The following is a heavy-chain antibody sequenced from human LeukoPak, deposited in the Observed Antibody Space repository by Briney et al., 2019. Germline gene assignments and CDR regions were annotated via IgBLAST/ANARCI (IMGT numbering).Heavy chain of an antibody. Sequence: GSLRLSCAHPRYTSRNNWVSSVRPTLGGGRWRVANIKQDGSEKYYVDSVKGRFTISRDNAKNSLYLQMNSLRAEDTAMYYCARVRGYYYYMDVWGKGTTVTVSS. V-gene: IGHV3-7*01. CDR3: ARVRGYYYYMDV. CDR1: RYTSRNNW. CDR2: IKQDGSEK. J-gene: IGHJ6*03.